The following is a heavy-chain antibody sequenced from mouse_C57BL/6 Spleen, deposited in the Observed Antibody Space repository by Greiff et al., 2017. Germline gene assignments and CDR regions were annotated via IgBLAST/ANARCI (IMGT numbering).Heavy chain of an antibody. CDR3: ARSGYDYDENAMDY. V-gene: IGHV1-82*01. J-gene: IGHJ4*01. D-gene: IGHD2-4*01. Sequence: VQRVESGPELVKPGASVKISCKASGYAFSSSWMNWVKQRPGKGLEWIGRIYPGDGDTNYNGKFKGKATLTADKSSSTAYMQLSSLTSEDSAVYFCARSGYDYDENAMDYWGQGTSGTVSS. CDR2: IYPGDGDT. CDR1: GYAFSSSW.